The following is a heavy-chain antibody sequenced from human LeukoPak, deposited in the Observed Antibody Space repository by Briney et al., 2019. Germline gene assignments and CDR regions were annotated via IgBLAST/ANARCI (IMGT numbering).Heavy chain of an antibody. J-gene: IGHJ4*02. V-gene: IGHV4-31*03. Sequence: SQTLSLTCTVSGGSISSGGYYWSWIRQHPGQGLEWIGYIYYSGSTYYNPSLKSRVTISVDTSKNQFSLKLSSVTAADTAVYYCARGGWRNFDYWGQGTLVTVSS. CDR3: ARGGWRNFDY. CDR2: IYYSGST. CDR1: GGSISSGGYY. D-gene: IGHD6-19*01.